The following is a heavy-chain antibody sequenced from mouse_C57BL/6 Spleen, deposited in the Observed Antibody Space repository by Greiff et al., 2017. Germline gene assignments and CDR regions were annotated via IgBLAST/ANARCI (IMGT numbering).Heavy chain of an antibody. J-gene: IGHJ3*01. CDR2: IDPSDSYT. D-gene: IGHD1-1*01. V-gene: IGHV1-69*01. CDR3: ARDGVVATPCAY. Sequence: QVQLQQSGAELVMPGASVKLSCKASGYTFTSYWMHWVKQRPGQGLEWIGEIDPSDSYTNYNQKFKGKSTLTVDKSSSTAYMQLSSLTSEDSAVYYCARDGVVATPCAYWGQGTLVTVSA. CDR1: GYTFTSYW.